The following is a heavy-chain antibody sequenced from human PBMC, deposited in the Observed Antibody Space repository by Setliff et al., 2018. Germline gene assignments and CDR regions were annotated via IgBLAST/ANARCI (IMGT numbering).Heavy chain of an antibody. CDR1: GYTFTGYY. Sequence: GASVKVSCKASGYTFTGYYMHWVRQAPGQGLEWMGWINPNSGGTNYAQKFQGWVTMTRDTSISTAYMELSRLRSDDTAVYYCARTYYYASSGYRGYYYYLDVWGKGTTVTVSS. J-gene: IGHJ6*03. D-gene: IGHD3-22*01. CDR3: ARTYYYASSGYRGYYYYLDV. CDR2: INPNSGGT. V-gene: IGHV1-2*04.